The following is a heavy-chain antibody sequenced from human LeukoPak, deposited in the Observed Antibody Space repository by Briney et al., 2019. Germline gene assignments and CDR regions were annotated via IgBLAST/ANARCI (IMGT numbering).Heavy chain of an antibody. CDR3: AGSPGGYYYDSSGPYRH. Sequence: SETLSLTCTVSGGSISSYYWSWIRQPPGKGLEWIGYIYYSGSTNYNPSLKNRVTISVDTSKNQFSLKLSSVTAADTAVYYCAGSPGGYYYDSSGPYRHWGQGTLVTVSS. CDR2: IYYSGST. J-gene: IGHJ4*02. V-gene: IGHV4-59*12. D-gene: IGHD3-22*01. CDR1: GGSISSYY.